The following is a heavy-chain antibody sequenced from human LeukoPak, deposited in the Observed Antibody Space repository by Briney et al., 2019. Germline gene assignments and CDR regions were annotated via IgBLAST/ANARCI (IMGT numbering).Heavy chain of an antibody. V-gene: IGHV5-51*01. D-gene: IGHD6-13*01. CDR3: ARLEGSSWAHFDY. CDR1: GYSFTSYW. J-gene: IGHJ4*02. Sequence: GESLKISCKGSGYSFTSYWIGWVRQMPGKGLQLMGIIYPGDSDTRYSPSFQGQVTISADKSISTASLQWSSLKASDTAMYYCARLEGSSWAHFDYWGQGTLVTVSS. CDR2: IYPGDSDT.